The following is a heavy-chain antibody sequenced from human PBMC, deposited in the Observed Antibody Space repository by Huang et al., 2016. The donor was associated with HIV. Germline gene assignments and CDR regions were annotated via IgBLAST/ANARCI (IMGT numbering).Heavy chain of an antibody. Sequence: VQLIESGGGVVQPGKSLRLSCATSGFILSKYGMHWVRQAPGNGLKWVAFIRNDGMKKNYADSVRGRFTVGRDNGNNTLFLQMRSLGVDDTAVYYCARGDYYDSSGYHPGYFDYWGQGILVTVSS. CDR3: ARGDYYDSSGYHPGYFDY. V-gene: IGHV3-33*04. J-gene: IGHJ4*02. CDR2: IRNDGMKK. CDR1: GFILSKYG. D-gene: IGHD3-22*01.